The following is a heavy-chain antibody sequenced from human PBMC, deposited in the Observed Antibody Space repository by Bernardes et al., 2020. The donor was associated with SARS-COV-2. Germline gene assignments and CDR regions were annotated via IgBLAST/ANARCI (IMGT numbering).Heavy chain of an antibody. CDR2: ISYSGIST. CDR1: GFSFSSYA. D-gene: IGHD6-6*01. Sequence: GGSLRLSCAASGFSFSSYAMGWVRQAPGKGLEWVSAISYSGISTYYAESVKGRFTISRDNSRNTLYLEMRSLRADDTAVYYCSKNAKYSSSSMEVWGQGTTVTVS. J-gene: IGHJ6*02. CDR3: SKNAKYSSSSMEV. V-gene: IGHV3-23*01.